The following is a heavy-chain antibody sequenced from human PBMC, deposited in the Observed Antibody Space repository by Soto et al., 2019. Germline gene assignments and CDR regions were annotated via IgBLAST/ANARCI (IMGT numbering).Heavy chain of an antibody. CDR2: INAGNGNT. J-gene: IGHJ4*02. V-gene: IGHV1-3*01. CDR1: GYTFTSYA. CDR3: ARGRSYYDSSGYWDY. Sequence: ASVKVSCKASGYTFTSYAMHWVRQAPGQRLEWMGWINAGNGNTKYSQKFQGRVTITRDTSASTAYMELSSLRSEDTAVYYCARGRSYYDSSGYWDYWGQGTLVTVSS. D-gene: IGHD3-22*01.